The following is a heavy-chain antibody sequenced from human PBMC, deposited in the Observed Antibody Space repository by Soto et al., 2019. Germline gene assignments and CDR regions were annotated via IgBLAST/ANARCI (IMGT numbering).Heavy chain of an antibody. CDR1: GFTFSGSA. D-gene: IGHD2-15*01. CDR2: IRNKANSYAT. CDR3: TSHSPEDMIRT. J-gene: IGHJ5*02. V-gene: IGHV3-73*02. Sequence: EVQLVESGGGWVQPGGSLKLSCAASGFTFSGSAMHWVRQASGKGLEWVGRIRNKANSYATAYAASVKGRFTISRDDSKNTAYLQMNSLKTADTAVYYCTSHSPEDMIRTWGQGTLVTVSS.